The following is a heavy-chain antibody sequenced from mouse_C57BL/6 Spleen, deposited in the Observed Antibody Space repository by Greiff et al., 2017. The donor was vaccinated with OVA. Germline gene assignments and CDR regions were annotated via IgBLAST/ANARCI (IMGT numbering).Heavy chain of an antibody. D-gene: IGHD2-10*02. J-gene: IGHJ2*01. CDR1: GYTFTDYE. Sequence: QVHVKQSGAELVRPGASVTLSCKASGYTFTDYEMHWVKQTPVHGLEWIGAIDPETGGTAYNQKFKGKAILTADKSSSTAYMELRSLTSEDSAVYYCTRWGKISGYGNYGYYFDYWGQGTTLTVSS. V-gene: IGHV1-15*01. CDR2: IDPETGGT. CDR3: TRWGKISGYGNYGYYFDY.